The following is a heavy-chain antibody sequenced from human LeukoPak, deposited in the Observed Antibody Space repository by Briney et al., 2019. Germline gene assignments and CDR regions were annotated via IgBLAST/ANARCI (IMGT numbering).Heavy chain of an antibody. Sequence: ASVKVSCKASGGTFSSYAISCVRQAPGQGLEWMGGSIPIFGTANYAQKFQGRVTITADESTSTAYMELSSLRSEDTAVYYCAREGYYYGSGSYFNYWGQGTLVTVSS. CDR1: GGTFSSYA. CDR3: AREGYYYGSGSYFNY. D-gene: IGHD3-10*01. J-gene: IGHJ4*02. CDR2: SIPIFGTA. V-gene: IGHV1-69*13.